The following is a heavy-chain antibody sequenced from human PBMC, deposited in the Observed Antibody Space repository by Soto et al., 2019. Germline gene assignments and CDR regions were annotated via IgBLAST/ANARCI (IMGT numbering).Heavy chain of an antibody. CDR1: GGTFSSYA. Sequence: ASVKVSCKASGGTFSSYAISWVRQAPGQGLEWMGGIIPIFGTANYAQKFQGRVTITADESTSTAYMELSSRRSEDTAVYYCARGNGRSFGVVIINYYGLAFWGQGTTVTVSS. CDR3: ARGNGRSFGVVIINYYGLAF. CDR2: IIPIFGTA. J-gene: IGHJ6*02. D-gene: IGHD3-3*01. V-gene: IGHV1-69*13.